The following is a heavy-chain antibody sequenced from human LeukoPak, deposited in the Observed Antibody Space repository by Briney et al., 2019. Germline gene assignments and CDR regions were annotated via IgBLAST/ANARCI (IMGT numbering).Heavy chain of an antibody. Sequence: SETLSLTCTVSGGSISSGDYYWSWIRQPPGKGLEWIGYIYYSGSTYYNPSLKSRVTISVDTSKNQFSLKLSSVTAADTAVYYCARGPTYYYDSSGYYDYWGQGTLVTVSS. V-gene: IGHV4-30-4*01. CDR1: GGSISSGDYY. D-gene: IGHD3-22*01. J-gene: IGHJ4*02. CDR2: IYYSGST. CDR3: ARGPTYYYDSSGYYDY.